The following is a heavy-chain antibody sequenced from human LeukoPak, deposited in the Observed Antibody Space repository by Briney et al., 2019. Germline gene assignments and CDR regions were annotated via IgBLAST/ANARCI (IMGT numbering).Heavy chain of an antibody. V-gene: IGHV4-59*11. CDR1: GGSISSHY. CDR2: IYYSGST. J-gene: IGHJ6*03. D-gene: IGHD6-13*01. Sequence: SETLSLTCTVSGGSISSHYWSWIRQPPGKGLEWIGYIYYSGSTNYNPSLKSRVTISVDTSKNQFSLKLSSVTAADTAVYYCARESSSWYNYYYMDVWSKGTTVTVSS. CDR3: ARESSSWYNYYYMDV.